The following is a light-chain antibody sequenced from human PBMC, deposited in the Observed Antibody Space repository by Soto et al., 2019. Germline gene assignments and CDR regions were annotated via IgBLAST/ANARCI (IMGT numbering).Light chain of an antibody. CDR1: SSDVGGYNY. CDR3: NSYVGSNNYV. CDR2: EVS. V-gene: IGLV2-14*01. Sequence: QSVLTQPASVSGSPGQSITISRTGTSSDVGGYNYVSWYQQHPGKAPKLMIYEVSNRPSGVSNRFSGSKSGNTASLTISGLQAEDEADYYCNSYVGSNNYVFGTGTKVTVL. J-gene: IGLJ1*01.